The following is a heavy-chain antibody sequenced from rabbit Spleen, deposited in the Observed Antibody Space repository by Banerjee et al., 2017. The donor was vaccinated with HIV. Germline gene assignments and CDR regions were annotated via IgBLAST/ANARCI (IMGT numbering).Heavy chain of an antibody. V-gene: IGHV1S45*01. J-gene: IGHJ6*01. D-gene: IGHD8-1*01. CDR3: ARDTGTSFSTYGMDL. Sequence: QEHLKESGGGLVQPGGSLKLSCKASGFTLSSYYMNWVRQAPGKGLEWIACIYAGSSGNTYYASWAKGRFTCSKASSTTVTLQMTSLTAADTATYFCARDTGTSFSTYGMDLWGPGTLVTVS. CDR2: IYAGSSGNT. CDR1: GFTLSSYYM.